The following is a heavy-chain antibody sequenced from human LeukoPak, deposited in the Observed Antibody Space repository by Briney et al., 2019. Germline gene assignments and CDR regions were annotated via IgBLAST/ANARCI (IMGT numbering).Heavy chain of an antibody. D-gene: IGHD3-22*01. Sequence: PGGSLRLSCAASGFTFSSYGMHWVRQAPGKGLEWVAVIWYDGSNKYYADSVKGRFTISRDNSKNTLYLQMNSLRAEDTAVYYCARDSRYYDSSGYYLEPDYWGQGTLVTVSS. CDR1: GFTFSSYG. J-gene: IGHJ4*02. CDR3: ARDSRYYDSSGYYLEPDY. V-gene: IGHV3-33*01. CDR2: IWYDGSNK.